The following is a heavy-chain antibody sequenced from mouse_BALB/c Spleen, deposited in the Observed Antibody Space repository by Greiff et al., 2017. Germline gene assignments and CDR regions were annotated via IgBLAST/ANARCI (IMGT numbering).Heavy chain of an antibody. J-gene: IGHJ2*01. V-gene: IGHV1S34*01. CDR3: ARRTYGNYALLDY. CDR2: ISCYNGAT. CDR1: GYSFTGYY. D-gene: IGHD2-1*01. Sequence: LVKTGASVKISCKASGYSFTGYYMHWVKQSHGKSLEWIGYISCYNGATSYNQKFKGKATFTVDTSSSTAYMQFNSLTSEDSAVYYCARRTYGNYALLDYWGQGTTLTVSS.